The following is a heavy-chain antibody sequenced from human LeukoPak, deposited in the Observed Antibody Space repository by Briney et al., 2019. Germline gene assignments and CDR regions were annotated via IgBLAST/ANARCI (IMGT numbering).Heavy chain of an antibody. Sequence: SETLSLTCTVSGGSISSYYWGWIRQPPGKGLEWIGSIYYSGSTYYNPSLKSRVTISVDTSKNQFSLKLSSVTAADTAVYYCARVIVVITTGPFLDYWGQGTLVTVSS. J-gene: IGHJ4*02. CDR2: IYYSGST. CDR3: ARVIVVITTGPFLDY. D-gene: IGHD3-22*01. CDR1: GGSISSYY. V-gene: IGHV4-39*07.